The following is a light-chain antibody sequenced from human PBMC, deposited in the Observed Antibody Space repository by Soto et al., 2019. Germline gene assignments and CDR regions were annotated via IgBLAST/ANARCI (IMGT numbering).Light chain of an antibody. CDR3: QQTYSTPWT. J-gene: IGKJ1*01. V-gene: IGKV1-39*01. Sequence: DIQMTQSPPSLAVSVGDRVTITCRASQTIIRYLSWYQQKPGKAPKLLISVASSLQSGVPSRFNGSRSGTDFTLTISSLQPEDFGTYYCQQTYSTPWTFGQGTKVDI. CDR2: VAS. CDR1: QTIIRY.